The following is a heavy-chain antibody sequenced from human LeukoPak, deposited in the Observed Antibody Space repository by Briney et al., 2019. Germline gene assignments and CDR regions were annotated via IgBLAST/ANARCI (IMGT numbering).Heavy chain of an antibody. CDR1: GFTFSSYAM. D-gene: IGHD7-27*01. V-gene: IGHV4-4*02. Sequence: SGGSLRLSCAASGFTFSSYAMSWVRQPPGKGLEWIGEIYHSGSTNYNPSLKSRVTISADTSQNQFSLKLSSVTAADTAVYYCASQKLGNDYWGQGTLVTVSS. CDR2: IYHSGST. CDR3: ASQKLGNDY. J-gene: IGHJ4*02.